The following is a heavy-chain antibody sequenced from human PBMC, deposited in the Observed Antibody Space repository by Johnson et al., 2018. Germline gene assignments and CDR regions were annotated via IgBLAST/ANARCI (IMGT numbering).Heavy chain of an antibody. CDR3: TREVFSGDYYFDF. CDR2: ITWNSGNV. J-gene: IGHJ4*02. V-gene: IGHV3-9*01. CDR1: GFTFDVYA. D-gene: IGHD3-10*01. Sequence: QLVQSGGDLVQPGRSLRLSCAASGFTFDVYAMYWVRQAPGKDLEWVSGITWNSGNVVYADSVKGRFTISRDNTKNSLYLQMNSLRVEDTALYYCTREVFSGDYYFDFWGQGTLVTVSS.